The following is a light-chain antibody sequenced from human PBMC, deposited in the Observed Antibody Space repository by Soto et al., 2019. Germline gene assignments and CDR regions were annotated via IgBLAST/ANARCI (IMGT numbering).Light chain of an antibody. J-gene: IGKJ1*01. CDR2: AAS. V-gene: IGKV1-27*01. CDR3: QKYDSAPPT. Sequence: DIQMTQSPSSLSASVGDRVTITCRASQGIGNYLAWLQQIPGKVPRLLIYAASTLQSGVPSRFSGSGSGTDFTLTITSLQPEDVATYYCQKYDSAPPTFGQGTKVDI. CDR1: QGIGNY.